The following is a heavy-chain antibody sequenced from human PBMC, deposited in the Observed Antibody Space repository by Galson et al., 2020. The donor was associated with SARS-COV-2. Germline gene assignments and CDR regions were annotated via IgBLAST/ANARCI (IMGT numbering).Heavy chain of an antibody. CDR2: ISNDGNKK. Sequence: TGGSLRLSCAASGFTFSSYAMDWVRQAPGKGLEWVAVISNDGNKKYNADSVKGRFTISRDNSKNTLYLQMNSLRAEDTAVYYCARETYNYDSSGYYSSWFDPWGQGTLVTVSS. V-gene: IGHV3-30-3*01. CDR1: GFTFSSYA. J-gene: IGHJ5*02. D-gene: IGHD3-22*01. CDR3: ARETYNYDSSGYYSSWFDP.